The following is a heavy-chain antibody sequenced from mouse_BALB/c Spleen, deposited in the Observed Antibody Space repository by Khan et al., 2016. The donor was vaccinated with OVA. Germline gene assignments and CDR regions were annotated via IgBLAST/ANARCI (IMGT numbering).Heavy chain of an antibody. J-gene: IGHJ1*01. CDR2: INPYNDGT. D-gene: IGHD2-14*01. CDR3: AREGRYAYFDV. Sequence: VQLQQSGPELVKPGASVKMSCKASGYTFTSYVMHWVKQKPGQGLEWIGYINPYNDGTKYNEKFKGKATLTSDKSSSTAYMELSSLTSEDSAVYCCAREGRYAYFDVWGAGTTVTVSS. CDR1: GYTFTSYV. V-gene: IGHV1S136*01.